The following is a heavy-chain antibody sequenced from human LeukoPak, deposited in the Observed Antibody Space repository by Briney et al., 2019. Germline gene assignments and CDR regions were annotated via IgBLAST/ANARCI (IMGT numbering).Heavy chain of an antibody. CDR1: GGTFSSYA. Sequence: ASVKVSCKASGGTFSSYAISWVRQAPGQGLEWMGIINPSGGSTSYTQKFQGRVTMTRDTSTSTVYMELSSLRSEDTAVYYCAREQQLASDAFDIWGQGTMVTVSS. CDR2: INPSGGST. D-gene: IGHD6-13*01. CDR3: AREQQLASDAFDI. J-gene: IGHJ3*02. V-gene: IGHV1-46*01.